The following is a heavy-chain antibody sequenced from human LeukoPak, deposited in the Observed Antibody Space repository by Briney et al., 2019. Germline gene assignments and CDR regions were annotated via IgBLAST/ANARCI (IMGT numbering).Heavy chain of an antibody. D-gene: IGHD6-25*01. V-gene: IGHV3-21*01. Sequence: GGSLRLSCAASGFSFSAHSLNWVRQAPGKGLEWVSSISSGGDYLFYADSVKGRFTISRDNAKNTLYLQMNSLRAEDTAVYYCARRSAAKDAFDIWGQGTMVTVSS. CDR3: ARRSAAKDAFDI. CDR1: GFSFSAHS. J-gene: IGHJ3*02. CDR2: ISSGGDYL.